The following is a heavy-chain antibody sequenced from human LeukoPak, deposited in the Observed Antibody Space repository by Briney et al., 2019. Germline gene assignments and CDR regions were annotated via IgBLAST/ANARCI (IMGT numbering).Heavy chain of an antibody. D-gene: IGHD5-18*01. CDR3: ARQEGGYSYGYTRL. J-gene: IGHJ4*02. CDR1: GYSISSGYY. CDR2: VYHSGST. Sequence: SETLSPTCAVSGYSISSGYYWGWIRQPPGKGLEWIGSVYHSGSTYYNPSLKSRVTISVDTSKNQFSLKLTFVTAADTAVYYCARQEGGYSYGYTRLWGQGTLVTVSS. V-gene: IGHV4-38-2*01.